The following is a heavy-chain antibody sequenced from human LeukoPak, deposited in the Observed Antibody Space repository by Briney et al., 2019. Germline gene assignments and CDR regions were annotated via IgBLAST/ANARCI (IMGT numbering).Heavy chain of an antibody. J-gene: IGHJ4*02. CDR2: MNPNSGNT. CDR3: ARGWSQVLYSSSWYGGDY. CDR1: GYTFTSYD. Sequence: GASVKVSCKASGYTFTSYDTNWVRQATGQGLEWMGWMNPNSGNTGYAQKFQGRVTMTRNTSISTAYMELSSLRSEDTAVYYCARGWSQVLYSSSWYGGDYWGQGTLVTVSS. D-gene: IGHD6-13*01. V-gene: IGHV1-8*01.